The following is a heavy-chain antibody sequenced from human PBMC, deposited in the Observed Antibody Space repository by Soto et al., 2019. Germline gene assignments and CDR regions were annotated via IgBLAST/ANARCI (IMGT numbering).Heavy chain of an antibody. CDR2: IYYTGST. J-gene: IGHJ5*02. V-gene: IGHV4-59*01. Sequence: SETLSLTCSISGGSISSYYWTWIRQPPGKGLEWIGNIYYTGSTNYSPSLKSRVTISLDTSKNQFSLQLTSVSAADTAVYYCTSRGSPVGWLAPRGKGSLVTVSA. CDR3: TSRGSPVGWLAP. CDR1: GGSISSYY. D-gene: IGHD3-10*01.